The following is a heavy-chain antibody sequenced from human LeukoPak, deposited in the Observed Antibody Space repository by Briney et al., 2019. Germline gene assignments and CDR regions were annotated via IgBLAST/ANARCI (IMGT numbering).Heavy chain of an antibody. CDR2: IKSKTDGGTA. CDR3: TEEGRYSSGCYCGYGI. D-gene: IGHD6-19*01. V-gene: IGHV3-15*01. CDR1: GFTFTNAW. Sequence: GGSLRLICAASGFTFTNAWMSWVRQAPGKGLEWVGRIKSKTDGGTADYVAPVKGRFTISRDDSKTTLYLQMDSLKTEDTGVYYCTEEGRYSSGCYCGYGIWGQGTVVTVSS. J-gene: IGHJ3*02.